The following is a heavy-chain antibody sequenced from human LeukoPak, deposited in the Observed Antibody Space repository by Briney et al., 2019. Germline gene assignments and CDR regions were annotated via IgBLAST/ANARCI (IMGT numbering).Heavy chain of an antibody. D-gene: IGHD2-2*02. CDR3: ARRGRYCSSTSCYNYFDY. J-gene: IGHJ4*02. CDR2: IYYSGST. CDR1: GGSISSSSYY. Sequence: SETLSLTCTVSGGSISSSSYYWGWIRQPPGKGLEWIGSIYYSGSTYYNPSLKSRVTISVDTSKNQFSLKLSSVTAADTAAYYCARRGRYCSSTSCYNYFDYWGQGTLVTVSS. V-gene: IGHV4-39*01.